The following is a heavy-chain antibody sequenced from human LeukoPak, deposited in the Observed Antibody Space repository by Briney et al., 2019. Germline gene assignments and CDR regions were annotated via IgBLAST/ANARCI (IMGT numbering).Heavy chain of an antibody. CDR2: ISAYNGNT. Sequence: GASVKVSCKASGYTFTSYGISWVRQAPGQGLEWMGWISAYNGNTKYSQKFQGRVTITRDTSASTAYMELSSLRSEDTAVYYCARSPLYYDSSGNYFDYWGQGTLVTVSS. CDR1: GYTFTSYG. CDR3: ARSPLYYDSSGNYFDY. J-gene: IGHJ4*02. V-gene: IGHV1-18*01. D-gene: IGHD3-22*01.